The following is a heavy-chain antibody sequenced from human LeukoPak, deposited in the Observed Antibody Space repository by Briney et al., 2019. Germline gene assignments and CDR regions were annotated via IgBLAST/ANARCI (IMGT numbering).Heavy chain of an antibody. Sequence: PSETLSLTCAVYGGSFSGYYWSWIRQPPGKGLEWIGEINHSGSTNYNPPLKSRVTISVDTSKNQFSLKLSSVTAADTAVYYCARISPPMDVWGKGTTVTVSS. D-gene: IGHD3-3*02. J-gene: IGHJ6*03. CDR2: INHSGST. CDR3: ARISPPMDV. CDR1: GGSFSGYY. V-gene: IGHV4-34*01.